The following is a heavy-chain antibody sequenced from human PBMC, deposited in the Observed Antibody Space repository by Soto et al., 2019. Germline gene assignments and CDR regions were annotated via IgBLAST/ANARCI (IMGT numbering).Heavy chain of an antibody. J-gene: IGHJ4*02. Sequence: EVQLVESGGGLVKPGGSLKLSCAASGFAFSTYSMRWVRPAPGKGLEWVSSISGSGNYTHNADFLRGRFTISRDNAKTSLFLQMDSLRAEDTAVYYCAREGINNYNEFYFDSWGQGTVVTVSS. D-gene: IGHD4-4*01. CDR2: ISGSGNYT. CDR1: GFAFSTYS. V-gene: IGHV3-21*06. CDR3: AREGINNYNEFYFDS.